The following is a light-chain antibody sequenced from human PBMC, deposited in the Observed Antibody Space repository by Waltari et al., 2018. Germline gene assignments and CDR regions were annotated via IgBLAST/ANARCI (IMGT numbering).Light chain of an antibody. CDR2: GAS. CDR3: QQSYSTVEVT. J-gene: IGKJ3*01. Sequence: IQLTQSPSSISAPVRYRVTLTCRSSQNSDTFINWYQQKPAKAPKVLIYGASKLESGVTSRFSSSGSGTDFTLTISSLQPEDFATYYCQQSYSTVEVTICPGTKVDIK. V-gene: IGKV1-39*01. CDR1: QNSDTF.